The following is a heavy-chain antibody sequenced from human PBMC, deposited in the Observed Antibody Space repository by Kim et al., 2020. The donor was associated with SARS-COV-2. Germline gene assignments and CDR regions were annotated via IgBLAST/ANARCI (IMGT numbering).Heavy chain of an antibody. CDR3: ARQGVRGT. Sequence: SETLSLTCTVSGGSISSSSYYWGWIRQPPGKGLEWIGSIYRSGSTFYSPSLKSRVTISVDTSKNQISLKLNPVTAADTSMDYCARQGVRGTWGQGTLVTVSS. CDR1: GGSISSSSYY. D-gene: IGHD3-10*01. CDR2: IYRSGST. V-gene: IGHV4-39*01. J-gene: IGHJ4*02.